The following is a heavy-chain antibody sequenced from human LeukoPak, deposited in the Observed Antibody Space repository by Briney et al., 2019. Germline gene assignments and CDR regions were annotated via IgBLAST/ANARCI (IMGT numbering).Heavy chain of an antibody. CDR3: ARYSKGVMP. CDR2: IYSGGST. CDR1: GVTVSSNY. J-gene: IGHJ4*02. D-gene: IGHD3-16*01. Sequence: PGGSLRLSFAASGVTVSSNYMSWVRQAPGEGLEWVSVIYSGGSTYYVDSVKGRFTISRDNSRNTLYLQMNGLRVEDTAVYYCARYSKGVMPWGQGTLVTVSS. V-gene: IGHV3-66*02.